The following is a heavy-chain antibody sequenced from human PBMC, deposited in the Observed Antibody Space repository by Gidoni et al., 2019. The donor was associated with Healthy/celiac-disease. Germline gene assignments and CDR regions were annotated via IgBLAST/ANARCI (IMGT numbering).Heavy chain of an antibody. D-gene: IGHD2-8*01. V-gene: IGHV3-7*01. J-gene: IGHJ4*02. CDR2: IKQDGSEK. CDR3: ASGGMLPTEYFDY. Sequence: MSWVRQAPGKGLEWVANIKQDGSEKYYVDSVKGRFTISRDNAKNSLYLQMNSLRAEDTAVYYGASGGMLPTEYFDYWGQGTLVTVSS.